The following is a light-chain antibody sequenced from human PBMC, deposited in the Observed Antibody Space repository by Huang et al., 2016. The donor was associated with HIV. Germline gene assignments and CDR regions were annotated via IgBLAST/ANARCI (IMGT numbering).Light chain of an antibody. CDR3: RHRSDRPSLT. Sequence: EIVLTQSPATLSLSPGERATPTCRASQSVSRYLAWYQQKPGQTPRLLIYDVSRRAPGVPARFSGSGSGPDFTLTIGSLEPEDFAIYYCRHRSDRPSLTFGQGTRLEIK. CDR2: DVS. V-gene: IGKV3-11*01. J-gene: IGKJ5*01. CDR1: QSVSRY.